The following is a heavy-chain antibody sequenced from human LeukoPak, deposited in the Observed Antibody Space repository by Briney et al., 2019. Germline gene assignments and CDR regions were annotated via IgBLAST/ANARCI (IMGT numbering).Heavy chain of an antibody. CDR3: ARDPKVSYYGSAYDAFDI. V-gene: IGHV3-48*01. D-gene: IGHD3-10*01. CDR2: ISSSSSTI. J-gene: IGHJ3*02. CDR1: GFTFSSYS. Sequence: GGFLRLSCAASGFTFSSYSMNWVRQAPGKGLEWVSYISSSSSTIYYADSVKGRFTISRDNAKNSLYLQMNSLRAEDTAVYYCARDPKVSYYGSAYDAFDIWGQGTMVTVSS.